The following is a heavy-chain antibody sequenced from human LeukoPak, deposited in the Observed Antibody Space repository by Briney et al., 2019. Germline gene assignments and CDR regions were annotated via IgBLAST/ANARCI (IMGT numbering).Heavy chain of an antibody. Sequence: GGSLRLSCAASGFTFSSYCINWVRQAPGKGLVWVSHINSDGSSTSYADSVKGRFAISRDNAKNTLYLQMNSLRAEDTAVYFGARADYFRFDDCGQGTLATVS. D-gene: IGHD5-12*01. CDR1: GFTFSSYC. CDR3: ARADYFRFDD. J-gene: IGHJ4*02. CDR2: INSDGSST. V-gene: IGHV3-74*01.